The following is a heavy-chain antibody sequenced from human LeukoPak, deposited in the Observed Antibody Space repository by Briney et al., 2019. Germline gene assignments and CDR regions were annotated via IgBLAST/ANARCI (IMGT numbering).Heavy chain of an antibody. CDR1: GGSISSGGYS. Sequence: SETLSLTCAVSGGSISSGGYSWSWIRQPPGKGLEWIGYIYHSGSTYYNPSLKSRVTISVDTSKNQFSLKLSSVTAADTAVYYCAREGAARPARDWGQGTLVTVSS. CDR2: IYHSGST. J-gene: IGHJ4*02. V-gene: IGHV4-30-2*01. D-gene: IGHD6-6*01. CDR3: AREGAARPARD.